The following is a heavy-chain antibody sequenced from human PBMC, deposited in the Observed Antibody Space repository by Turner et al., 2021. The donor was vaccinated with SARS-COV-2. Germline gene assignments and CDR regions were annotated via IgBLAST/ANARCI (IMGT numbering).Heavy chain of an antibody. CDR2: INPNSGHT. CDR1: VYTFTTYD. V-gene: IGHV1-8*03. D-gene: IGHD4-4*01. J-gene: IGHJ3*02. CDR3: AGRDSNGYVGAFDM. Sequence: QVQLVQSGAEVKTPGASVTVSCKASVYTFTTYDINWVRQAAGQGLEWMGWINPNSGHTAYAQKFQGRVTITRKTSISTVYMELSSLRSDDTAVYYCAGRDSNGYVGAFDMWGQGTMVTVSS.